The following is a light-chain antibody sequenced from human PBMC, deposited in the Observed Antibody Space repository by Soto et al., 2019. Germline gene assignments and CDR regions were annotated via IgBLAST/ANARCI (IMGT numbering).Light chain of an antibody. V-gene: IGKV3-20*01. CDR1: QSVCRAC. J-gene: IGKJ4*01. Sequence: TQSPGTLSLSPGERATISSRAIQSVCRACLAWYQHKSGQAPTLLIFGVSNRATGIPDRFSGSGSVTDFTLSISRLEPEDFAVYFCQQYWTSPPLTFGGGTRVDI. CDR3: QQYWTSPPLT. CDR2: GVS.